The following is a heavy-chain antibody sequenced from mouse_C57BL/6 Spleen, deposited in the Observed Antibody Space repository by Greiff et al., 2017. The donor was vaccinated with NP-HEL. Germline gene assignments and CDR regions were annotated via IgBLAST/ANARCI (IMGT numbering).Heavy chain of an antibody. J-gene: IGHJ2*01. V-gene: IGHV5-4*01. D-gene: IGHD2-1*01. Sequence: EVQVVESGGGLVKPGGSLKLSCAASGFTFSSYAMSWVRQTPEKRLEWVATISDGGSYTYYPDNVKGRFTISRDNAKNNLYLQMSHLKSEDTAMYYCARDGGYGNYGVRYFDYWGQGTTLTVSS. CDR1: GFTFSSYA. CDR2: ISDGGSYT. CDR3: ARDGGYGNYGVRYFDY.